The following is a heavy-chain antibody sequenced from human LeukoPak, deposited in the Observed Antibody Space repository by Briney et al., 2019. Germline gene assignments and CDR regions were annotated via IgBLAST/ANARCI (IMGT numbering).Heavy chain of an antibody. CDR1: GGSISSSSYY. J-gene: IGHJ4*02. Sequence: PSETLSLTCTVSGGSISSSSYYWGWIRQPPGKGLEWIGSIYYSGSTYYNPSLKSRVTISVDTSKNQFSLKLSSVTAADTAVYYCARVGVLLWFGELIYYFDYWGQGTLVTVSS. D-gene: IGHD3-10*01. CDR2: IYYSGST. V-gene: IGHV4-39*01. CDR3: ARVGVLLWFGELIYYFDY.